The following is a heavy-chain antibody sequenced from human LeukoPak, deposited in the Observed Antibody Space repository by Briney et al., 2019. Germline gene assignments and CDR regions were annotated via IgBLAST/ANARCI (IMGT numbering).Heavy chain of an antibody. D-gene: IGHD1-20*01. J-gene: IGHJ4*02. CDR2: ISGSSSYI. V-gene: IGHV3-21*01. Sequence: GGSLRLSCAASGFTFSSYSMNWVRRAPGKGLEWVSSISGSSSYIYHADSVKGRFTISRVNAKNSLYLQMNSLRAEDTAVYYCARAYNWNLDYWGQGTLVTVSS. CDR3: ARAYNWNLDY. CDR1: GFTFSSYS.